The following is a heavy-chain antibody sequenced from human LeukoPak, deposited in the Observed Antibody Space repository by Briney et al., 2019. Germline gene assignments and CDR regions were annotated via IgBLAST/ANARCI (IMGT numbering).Heavy chain of an antibody. J-gene: IGHJ4*02. CDR3: ARDRGYYDSSGYFGERSIYFDY. Sequence: ASVKVSCKASGYTFTSYYFHWVRQAPGQGLEWMGIINPGGGSTTYAQKFQGRVTLTRGTSTSTVYMELSSLRSEDTAVYYCARDRGYYDSSGYFGERSIYFDYWGQGTLVTVSS. CDR2: INPGGGST. V-gene: IGHV1-46*01. CDR1: GYTFTSYY. D-gene: IGHD3-22*01.